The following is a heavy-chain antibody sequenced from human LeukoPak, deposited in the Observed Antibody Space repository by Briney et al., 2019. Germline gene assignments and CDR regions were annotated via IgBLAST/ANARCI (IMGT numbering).Heavy chain of an antibody. CDR2: VYVAGSP. Sequence: SETLSLTCTVSGGSISSYYWSWIRPPAGKGLEWIGRVYVAGSPDYNPSLKSRVSISLDKSKNIFSLKLSSVTAADTAVFYCARHAGFGMALYHMDVWGKGTTVTVSS. V-gene: IGHV4-4*07. CDR3: ARHAGFGMALYHMDV. D-gene: IGHD3-9*01. CDR1: GGSISSYY. J-gene: IGHJ6*03.